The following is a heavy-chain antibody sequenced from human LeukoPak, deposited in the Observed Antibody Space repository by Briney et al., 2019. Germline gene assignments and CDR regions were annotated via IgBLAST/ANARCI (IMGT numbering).Heavy chain of an antibody. D-gene: IGHD3-9*01. CDR2: IYTSGST. Sequence: DPSETLSLTCTVSGGSISSYYWSWIRQPPGEGLEWIGYIYTSGSTNYNPSLKSRVTISVDTSKNQFSLKLSSVTAADTAVYYCARRKYSDDAFDIWGQGTMVTVSS. J-gene: IGHJ3*02. CDR1: GGSISSYY. CDR3: ARRKYSDDAFDI. V-gene: IGHV4-4*09.